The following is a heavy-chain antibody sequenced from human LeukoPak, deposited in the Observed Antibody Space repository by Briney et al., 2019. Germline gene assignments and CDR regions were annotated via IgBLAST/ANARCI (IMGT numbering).Heavy chain of an antibody. D-gene: IGHD5-12*01. CDR2: IYTSGST. CDR3: ARDPTPLYSGYGKDYYYGMDV. V-gene: IGHV4-4*07. CDR1: GGSISSYY. J-gene: IGHJ6*02. Sequence: PSETLSLTCTVSGGSISSYYWSWIRQPAGKGLEWIGRIYTSGSTNYNPSLKSRVTISVDTSKNQFSLKLSSVTAADTAVYYCARDPTPLYSGYGKDYYYGMDVWGQGTTVTVSS.